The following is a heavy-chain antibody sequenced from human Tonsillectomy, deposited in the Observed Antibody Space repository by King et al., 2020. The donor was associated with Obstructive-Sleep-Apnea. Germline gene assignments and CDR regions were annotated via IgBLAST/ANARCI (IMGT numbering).Heavy chain of an antibody. CDR3: AIDFWSGFEETDY. J-gene: IGHJ4*02. CDR2: IYYSGST. V-gene: IGHV4-39*07. CDR1: GGSISSSSYY. D-gene: IGHD3-3*01. Sequence: QLQESGPGLVKPSETLSLTCTVSGGSISSSSYYWGWIRQPPGKGLGWIGSIYYSGSTYYNPSLKSRVTISVDTSKNQFSLKLSSVTAADTAVYYCAIDFWSGFEETDYWGQGTLVTVSS.